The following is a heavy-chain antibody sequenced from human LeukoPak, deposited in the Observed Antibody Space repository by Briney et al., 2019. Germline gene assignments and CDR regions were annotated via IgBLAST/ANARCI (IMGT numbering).Heavy chain of an antibody. Sequence: SETLSLTCAVYGGSFSGYYWSWIRQPPGKGLEWIGEINYSGSTNYNPSIKSRVTISVDTSKNQFSLKLSSVTAADTAVYYCARGNSYYYGSGSYYHFDYWCQGTLVTVSS. J-gene: IGHJ4*02. V-gene: IGHV4-34*01. CDR1: GGSFSGYY. D-gene: IGHD3-10*01. CDR3: ARGNSYYYGSGSYYHFDY. CDR2: INYSGST.